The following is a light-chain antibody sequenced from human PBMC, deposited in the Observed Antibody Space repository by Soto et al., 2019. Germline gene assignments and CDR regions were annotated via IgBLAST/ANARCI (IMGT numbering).Light chain of an antibody. V-gene: IGKV3-20*01. CDR1: QSFSSTS. CDR2: GAS. J-gene: IGKJ5*01. CDR3: QRYGSSPPIT. Sequence: EIVVTQSPGTLPLSPGERATHSGRASQSFSSTSLAWYQQNPGQAPSLLIYGASSRATGIPDRFSGSGSGTDFTLTISRLEPEDFAVYYCQRYGSSPPITFGQGTRLEIK.